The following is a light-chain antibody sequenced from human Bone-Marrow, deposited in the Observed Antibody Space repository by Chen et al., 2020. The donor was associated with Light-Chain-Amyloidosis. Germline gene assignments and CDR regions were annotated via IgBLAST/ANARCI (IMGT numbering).Light chain of an antibody. CDR3: QQYGTSPLT. Sequence: EIVLTQFRGTLTLSPVEGANLSCRASQTISSNYLTWYQQKFGQAPRLLIYGSSSRATGIPDRFTGSESGTDFTLTINRLEPEDFAMYYCQQYGTSPLTFGGGTKVEIK. CDR2: GSS. CDR1: QTISSNY. V-gene: IGKV3-20*01. J-gene: IGKJ4*01.